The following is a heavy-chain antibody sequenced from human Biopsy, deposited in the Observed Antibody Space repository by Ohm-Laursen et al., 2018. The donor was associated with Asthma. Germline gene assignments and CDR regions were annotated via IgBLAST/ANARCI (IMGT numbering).Heavy chain of an antibody. J-gene: IGHJ3*01. V-gene: IGHV1-3*04. D-gene: IGHD3-9*01. CDR3: ARTYYDFLTGQVKDVFGV. Sequence: ASVKVSCKTSGYNFISFAIHWVRQAPGQRLEWMGWVNTGNGDTKYSQKFQGRVTITRDTSASAAYMELRSLRSEDTATYYCARTYYDFLTGQVKDVFGVWGQGTMVTVSS. CDR2: VNTGNGDT. CDR1: GYNFISFA.